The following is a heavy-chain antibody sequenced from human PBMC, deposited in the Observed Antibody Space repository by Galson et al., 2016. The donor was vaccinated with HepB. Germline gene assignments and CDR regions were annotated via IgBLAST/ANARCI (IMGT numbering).Heavy chain of an antibody. CDR1: GFTFSNYA. CDR2: VSGSGGTT. Sequence: SLRLPCAASGFTFSNYAMSWVRQAPGKGLEWVSGVSGSGGTTYYADSVKGRFTISRDNSKNTLYLQMNSLRAEDTAVHYCAKVYCSITSCYGNYYYYGMDFWGQGTLVTVSS. V-gene: IGHV3-23*01. J-gene: IGHJ6*02. D-gene: IGHD2-2*01. CDR3: AKVYCSITSCYGNYYYYGMDF.